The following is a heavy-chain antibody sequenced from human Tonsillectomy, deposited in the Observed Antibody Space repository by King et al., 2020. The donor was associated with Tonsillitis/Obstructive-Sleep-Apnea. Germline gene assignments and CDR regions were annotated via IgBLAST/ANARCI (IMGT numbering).Heavy chain of an antibody. CDR2: IDPSDSYT. Sequence: QLVQSGAEVKKPGESLRISCKGSGYSFTSYWISWVRQMPGKGLEWMGRIDPSDSYTNYSPSFQAHVTISADKSISTAYLQWSSLKASDTAMYYCATESRYCSSTSCYTAFDWGQGTLVTVSS. D-gene: IGHD2-2*02. V-gene: IGHV5-10-1*01. CDR1: GYSFTSYW. J-gene: IGHJ4*02. CDR3: ATESRYCSSTSCYTAFD.